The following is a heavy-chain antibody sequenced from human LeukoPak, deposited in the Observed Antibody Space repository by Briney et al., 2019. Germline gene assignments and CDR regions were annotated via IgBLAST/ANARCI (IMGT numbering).Heavy chain of an antibody. CDR1: GFTFSNYW. CDR2: IKQDGSEK. Sequence: GGSLRLSCAASGFTFSNYWMSWVRQAPGKGLEWVANIKQDGSEKYYVDSVKGRFTVSRDNAKNSLYLEVYSLRAEDTAVYYCARDGWSVDYWGQGTLVTVSS. V-gene: IGHV3-7*05. CDR3: ARDGWSVDY. J-gene: IGHJ4*02. D-gene: IGHD2-15*01.